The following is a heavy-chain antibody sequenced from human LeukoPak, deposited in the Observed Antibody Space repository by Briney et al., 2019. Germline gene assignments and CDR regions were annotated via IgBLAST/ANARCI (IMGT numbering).Heavy chain of an antibody. J-gene: IGHJ6*03. CDR1: GGSFSGYY. D-gene: IGHD2-15*01. CDR2: ISGSGTI. Sequence: SETLSLTCAVYGGSFSGYYWSWIRQPAGKGLEWIGRISGSGTITYNPALQSRLSISIDTSKNQFSLKLMSVTAADTAVYYCARALVVGWSYYYYYYMDVWGKGTTVTISS. V-gene: IGHV4-59*10. CDR3: ARALVVGWSYYYYYYMDV.